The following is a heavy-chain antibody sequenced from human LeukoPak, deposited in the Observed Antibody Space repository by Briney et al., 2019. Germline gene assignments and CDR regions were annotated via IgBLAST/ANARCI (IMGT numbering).Heavy chain of an antibody. J-gene: IGHJ4*02. CDR3: ARDGRGSYVNY. Sequence: PGGSLRLSCAASGFTFSSYAMHWVRQAPGKGLEWVAVISYDGSNKYYADSVKGRFTISRDNSNNTLFLQMNSLRAEDTAVYYCARDGRGSYVNYWGQGTLVTVSS. CDR1: GFTFSSYA. CDR2: ISYDGSNK. V-gene: IGHV3-30-3*01. D-gene: IGHD1-26*01.